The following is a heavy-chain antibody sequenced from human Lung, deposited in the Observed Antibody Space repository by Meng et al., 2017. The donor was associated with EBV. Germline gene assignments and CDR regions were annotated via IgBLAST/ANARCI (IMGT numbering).Heavy chain of an antibody. CDR3: ARGNGWRFDY. V-gene: IGHV7-4-1*01. Sequence: QVQPGQSGSEFKKPGDSVKVSCQAAGYTFTSSSMNWVRHAPGQGLEWMGWININTGNPTYAQGFTGRFVFSLDTSVSTAYLQIDSLKADDTAVYYCARGNGWRFDYWGQGTLVTVSS. CDR2: ININTGNP. CDR1: GYTFTSSS. D-gene: IGHD6-19*01. J-gene: IGHJ4*02.